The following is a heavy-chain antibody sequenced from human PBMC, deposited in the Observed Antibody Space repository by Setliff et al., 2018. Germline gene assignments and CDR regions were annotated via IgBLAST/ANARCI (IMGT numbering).Heavy chain of an antibody. D-gene: IGHD3-3*01. CDR2: ISAYNGNT. Sequence: WASVKVSCKASGYTFTSYGISWVRQAPGQGLEWMGWISAYNGNTNYAQKLQGRVTMTTDTSTSTAYMELRSLRSDDTAVYYCASDGQGNYNFWSGSYYYYGTDVWGQGTTVTVSS. CDR1: GYTFTSYG. CDR3: ASDGQGNYNFWSGSYYYYGTDV. V-gene: IGHV1-18*01. J-gene: IGHJ6*02.